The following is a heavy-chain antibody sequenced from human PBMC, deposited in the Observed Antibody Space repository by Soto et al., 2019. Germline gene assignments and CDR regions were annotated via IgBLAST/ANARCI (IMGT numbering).Heavy chain of an antibody. CDR3: VSQRTNVITRGYFDY. J-gene: IGHJ4*02. CDR2: VYYRGRS. CDR1: GGSVTNSSYY. V-gene: IGHV4-39*01. Sequence: SETLSLTCTVSGGSVTNSSYYWGWIRQSPGKGLEWIGSVYYRGRSYSKSSVKSRVTISVDTSKNQFSLNLNSVTASDTAVYFCVSQRTNVITRGYFDYWGPGALVTVSS. D-gene: IGHD1-20*01.